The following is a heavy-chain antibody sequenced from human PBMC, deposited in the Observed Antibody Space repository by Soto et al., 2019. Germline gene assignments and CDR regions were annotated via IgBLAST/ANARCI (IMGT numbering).Heavy chain of an antibody. CDR1: GDNVSSKSAA. D-gene: IGHD3-16*01. CDR2: TYYRSKWYN. J-gene: IGHJ4*02. V-gene: IGHV6-1*01. Sequence: SPTLSLTCAISGDNVSSKSAAWNWIRQSPSRGLEWLGRTYYRSKWYNDYAVSVKGRISINPDTSKNQFSLQLNSVTPEDTAVYSREPLAPAPSDGGEDYSGQLTLIT. CDR3: EPLAPAPSDGGEDY.